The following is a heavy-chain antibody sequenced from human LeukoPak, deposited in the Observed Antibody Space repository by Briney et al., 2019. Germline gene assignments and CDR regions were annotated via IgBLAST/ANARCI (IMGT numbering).Heavy chain of an antibody. CDR2: ISSATTYI. D-gene: IGHD6-13*01. V-gene: IGHV3-21*01. J-gene: IGHJ4*02. CDR1: GFTFRDYS. CDR3: ARDLAAAAYFDY. Sequence: GGSLRLSCAASGFTFRDYSMNWVRQAPGKGLEWVSSISSATTYIYYADSVRGRFTISRDNAKNSLYLQMNSLRAEDTAVYFCARDLAAAAYFDYWGQGTLVTVSP.